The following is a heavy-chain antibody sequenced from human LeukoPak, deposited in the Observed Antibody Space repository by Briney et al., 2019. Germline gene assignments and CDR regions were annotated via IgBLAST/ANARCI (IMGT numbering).Heavy chain of an antibody. CDR2: IWYDGTKE. J-gene: IGHJ4*02. Sequence: GGPLRLSCAASGFIFANSGMRWVRQAPGKGLEWVAFIWYDGTKEYYADSVKGRFTVSRDNVNNTLYLHMNSLRAEDTARYYCARDRNNNFFDYCGQGTLLTVSS. CDR1: GFIFANSG. V-gene: IGHV3-33*01. D-gene: IGHD1-14*01. CDR3: ARDRNNNFFDY.